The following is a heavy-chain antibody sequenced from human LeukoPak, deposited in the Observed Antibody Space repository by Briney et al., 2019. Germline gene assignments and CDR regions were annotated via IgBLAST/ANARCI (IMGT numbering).Heavy chain of an antibody. J-gene: IGHJ4*02. D-gene: IGHD3-22*01. CDR3: AKGIYGSIYDSSGYYDY. Sequence: PGGSLRLSCAVSGFPVISNHMGWVRQAPGKGLGWVSVIFGGGKTSYAGSVQGRVTLSRDNSKNTLYLQMIRLRVEDTAVYYCAKGIYGSIYDSSGYYDYWGQGTLVTVSS. CDR1: GFPVISNH. V-gene: IGHV3-53*01. CDR2: IFGGGKT.